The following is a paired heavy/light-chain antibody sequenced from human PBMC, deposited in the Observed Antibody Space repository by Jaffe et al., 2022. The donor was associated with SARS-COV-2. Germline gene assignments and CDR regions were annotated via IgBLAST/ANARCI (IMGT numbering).Light chain of an antibody. J-gene: IGKJ2*01. Sequence: DIQMTHSPSSLSASVGDRVTITCRASQSITNYLNWYQQKPGKAPKLLIYAASNLQSGVPSRFSGSGSGTDFTLTISSLQPEDFATYYCQQSYSTPYTFGQGTKLEIK. CDR1: QSITNY. CDR2: AAS. CDR3: QQSYSTPYT. V-gene: IGKV1-39*01.
Heavy chain of an antibody. V-gene: IGHV3-15*01. J-gene: IGHJ2*01. CDR1: GFTFSNAW. Sequence: EVQLVESGGGLIKPGGSLRLSCAASGFTFSNAWMSWVRQAPGKGLEWVGRIKRKSDGGTTDYAAPVKGRFTISRDDSKNTLYLQMNSLNTEDTAIYYCTTFYSSNWYGSYFDLWGRGTLVTVSS. CDR3: TTFYSSNWYGSYFDL. CDR2: IKRKSDGGTT. D-gene: IGHD6-13*01.